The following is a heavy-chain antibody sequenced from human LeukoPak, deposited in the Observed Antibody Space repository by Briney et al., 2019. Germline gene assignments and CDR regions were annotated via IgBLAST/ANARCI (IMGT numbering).Heavy chain of an antibody. CDR3: ARERIYGGNYYFDY. CDR2: ISPLGETI. Sequence: GGSLRLSCAASGFTFNSYSMNWVRQAPGKGLEWVSVISPLGETIYYADSVKGRFTISRDNSKNTLYLQMNSLRAEDTAVYYCARERIYGGNYYFDYWGQGTLVTVSS. D-gene: IGHD4-17*01. J-gene: IGHJ4*02. V-gene: IGHV3-23*01. CDR1: GFTFNSYS.